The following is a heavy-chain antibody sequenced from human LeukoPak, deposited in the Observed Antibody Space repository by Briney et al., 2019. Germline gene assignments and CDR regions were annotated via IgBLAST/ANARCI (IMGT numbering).Heavy chain of an antibody. J-gene: IGHJ3*02. CDR3: ARGGFGSRWAFDI. CDR1: GYTFTTYA. CDR2: INTNTKNP. Sequence: ASVKVSCKASGYTFTTYAMNWVRPAPGQGLEWMGWINTNTKNPTYAQGFTGQLVFSLDTSVSTAYLQISSLKAEDTAVYYCARGGFGSRWAFDIWGQGTMVTVSS. V-gene: IGHV7-4-1*02. D-gene: IGHD3-22*01.